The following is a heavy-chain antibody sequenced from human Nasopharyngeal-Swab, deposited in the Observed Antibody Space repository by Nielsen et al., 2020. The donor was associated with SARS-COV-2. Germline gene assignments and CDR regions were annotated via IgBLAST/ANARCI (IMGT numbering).Heavy chain of an antibody. V-gene: IGHV1-2*06. CDR3: VRESVDGPYYYYGMDV. CDR2: INPNSGGT. J-gene: IGHJ6*02. CDR1: GYTFTGYY. Sequence: ASVKVSCKASGYTFTGYYMHWVRQAPGQGLEWMGRINPNSGGTNYAQKFQGRVTMTRDTSISTAYMELSRLRSDDTAVYYCVRESVDGPYYYYGMDVWGQGTTVTVSS.